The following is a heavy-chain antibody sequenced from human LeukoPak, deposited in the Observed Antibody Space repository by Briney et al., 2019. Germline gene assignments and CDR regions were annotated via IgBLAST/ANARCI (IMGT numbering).Heavy chain of an antibody. D-gene: IGHD3-10*01. CDR3: ARGWLGTMVRGTYYYYYMDV. CDR2: INSDGITT. J-gene: IGHJ6*03. Sequence: GGSLRLSCAASGFTFTTYWMHWVRQAPGKGLVWVSRINSDGITTSDADSVKGRFTISRDNAKNTMYLQMNSLRVEDTAVYYCARGWLGTMVRGTYYYYYMDVWGKGTTVTVSS. CDR1: GFTFTTYW. V-gene: IGHV3-74*01.